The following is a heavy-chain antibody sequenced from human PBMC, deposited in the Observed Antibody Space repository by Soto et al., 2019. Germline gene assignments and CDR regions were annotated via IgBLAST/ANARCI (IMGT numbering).Heavy chain of an antibody. V-gene: IGHV1-18*04. CDR3: TREAGWQRMVPYD. CDR1: GYTFTSYG. D-gene: IGHD6-25*01. Sequence: QVQLVQSGSEVKKPGASVNVSCKAFGYTFTSYGFSWVRQAPGQGLEWLGWISAFNGDTQYAQTMKGRLTVTTETSTTSVHMELRRLTPADTAVYYCTREAGWQRMVPYDWGQGTLVTVS. J-gene: IGHJ4*02. CDR2: ISAFNGDT.